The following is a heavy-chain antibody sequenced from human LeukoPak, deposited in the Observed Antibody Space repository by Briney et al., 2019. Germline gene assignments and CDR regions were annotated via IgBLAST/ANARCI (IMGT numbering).Heavy chain of an antibody. V-gene: IGHV4-38-2*01. CDR3: ARGYYDILTGYYSYYFDY. D-gene: IGHD3-9*01. CDR2: IYYSGST. CDR1: GFTFSNYA. J-gene: IGHJ4*02. Sequence: GSLRLSCAASGFTFSNYAMTWVRQSPGKGLEWIGSIYYSGSTYYNPSLKSRVTISVDTSKNQFSLKLSSVTAADTAVYYCARGYYDILTGYYSYYFDYWGQGTLVTVSS.